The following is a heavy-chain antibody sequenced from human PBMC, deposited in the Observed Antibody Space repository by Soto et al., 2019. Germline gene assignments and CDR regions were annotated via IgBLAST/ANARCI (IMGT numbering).Heavy chain of an antibody. V-gene: IGHV4-30-2*01. CDR1: GGSISSGGYS. J-gene: IGHJ6*02. CDR3: ARGGDYYYYGMDV. Sequence: SETLSLTCAVSGGSISSGGYSWSWIRQPPGKGLEWIGYIYHSGSTYYNPSLKSRVTISVDRSKNQFSLKLSSVTAADTAVYYCARGGDYYYYGMDVWGQGTTVTVSS. CDR2: IYHSGST.